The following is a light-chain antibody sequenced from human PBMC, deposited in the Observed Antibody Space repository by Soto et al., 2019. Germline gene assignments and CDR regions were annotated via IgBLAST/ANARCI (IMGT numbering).Light chain of an antibody. CDR1: SSDVGGYNY. J-gene: IGLJ1*01. Sequence: QSALTQRASVSGSPGQSITISCTGTSSDVGGYNYVSWYQQHPGKAPKLMIYEVSNRPSGVSNRFSGSKSGNTASLTISGLQAEDEADYYCSSYTSSSPYVFGIGTKLTVL. V-gene: IGLV2-14*01. CDR3: SSYTSSSPYV. CDR2: EVS.